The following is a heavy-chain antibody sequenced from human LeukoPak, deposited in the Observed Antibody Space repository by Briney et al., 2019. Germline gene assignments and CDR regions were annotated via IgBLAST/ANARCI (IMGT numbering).Heavy chain of an antibody. Sequence: ASVKVSCKVSGYTLTELSMHWVRQAPGKGLEWMGGFDPEDGETIYAQKFQGRVTMTEDTSTDTAYMELSSLRSEDTAVYYCATGIAAAGTRDYWGQGTLVTVS. V-gene: IGHV1-24*01. CDR1: GYTLTELS. J-gene: IGHJ4*02. CDR3: ATGIAAAGTRDY. CDR2: FDPEDGET. D-gene: IGHD6-13*01.